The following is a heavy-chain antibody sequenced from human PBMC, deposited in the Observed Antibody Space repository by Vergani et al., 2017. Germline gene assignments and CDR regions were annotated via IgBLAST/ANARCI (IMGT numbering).Heavy chain of an antibody. Sequence: QVQLQQWGGGLLKPSETLSLTCVVNGGSFTSYHWTWIRQSPGEGLEWVGDIDHTGRPDYNPSLKSRLTMSVDKSRNQFSLTLNSVTATDPAIYFCAIVNTETNGHLYYYYYMDVWGQGTAVTVS. D-gene: IGHD2-8*01. CDR3: AIVNTETNGHLYYYYYMDV. CDR1: GGSFTSYH. CDR2: IDHTGRP. J-gene: IGHJ6*03. V-gene: IGHV4-34*01.